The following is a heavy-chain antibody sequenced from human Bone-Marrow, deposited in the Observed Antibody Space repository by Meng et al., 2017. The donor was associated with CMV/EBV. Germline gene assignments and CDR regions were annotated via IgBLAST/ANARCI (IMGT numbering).Heavy chain of an antibody. D-gene: IGHD6-19*01. J-gene: IGHJ4*02. CDR1: RFTFSSYT. CDR3: ARAIGLGY. V-gene: IGHV3-7*01. CDR2: IQQDGSTK. Sequence: GESLKISCAASRFTFSSYTMNWVRQAPGKGLEWVANIQQDGSTKNYVGSVKGRFTISRDNLRNSVYLQMNSLRDEDSAVYYCARAIGLGYWGQGTMVTVSS.